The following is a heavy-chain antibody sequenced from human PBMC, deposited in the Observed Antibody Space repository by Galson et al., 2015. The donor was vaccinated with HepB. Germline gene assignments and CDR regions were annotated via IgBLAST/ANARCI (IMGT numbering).Heavy chain of an antibody. CDR3: AREGFEGIVVVIGAFDI. D-gene: IGHD3-22*01. CDR2: IKQDGSEK. J-gene: IGHJ3*02. V-gene: IGHV3-7*03. Sequence: SLRLSCAASGFTFSSYWMSWVRQAPGKGLEWVANIKQDGSEKYYVDSVKGRFTISRDNAKNSLYLQMNSLRAEDTAVYYCAREGFEGIVVVIGAFDIWGQGTMVTVSS. CDR1: GFTFSSYW.